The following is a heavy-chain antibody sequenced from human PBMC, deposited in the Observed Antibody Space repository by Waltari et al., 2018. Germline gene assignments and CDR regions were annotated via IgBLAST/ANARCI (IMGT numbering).Heavy chain of an antibody. Sequence: EVQLLESGGGLVQPGGSLRLSCAASGFTFSSYAMSWVRQAPGKGLAWVSVIYSGGSTYYADSVKGRYTISRDNSKNTLYLQMNSLRAEDTAVYYCAKSGKSGSYSRDPFDIWGQGTMVTVSS. J-gene: IGHJ3*02. CDR1: GFTFSSYA. CDR2: IYSGGST. V-gene: IGHV3-23*03. D-gene: IGHD1-26*01. CDR3: AKSGKSGSYSRDPFDI.